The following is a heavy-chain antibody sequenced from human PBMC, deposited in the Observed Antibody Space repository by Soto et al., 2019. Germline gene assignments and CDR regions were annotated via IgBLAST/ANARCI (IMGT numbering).Heavy chain of an antibody. CDR3: ARDLGIAATGASDAFDI. D-gene: IGHD6-13*01. J-gene: IGHJ3*02. CDR1: GYTFTNYY. CDR2: INPSGGST. Sequence: GASVKVSCKASGYTFTNYYMHWVRQAPGQGLEWMGIINPSGGSTSYAQKFQGIVTMTRDTSTSTVYMELSSLRSEDTAVYYCARDLGIAATGASDAFDIWGQGTMVTVSS. V-gene: IGHV1-46*03.